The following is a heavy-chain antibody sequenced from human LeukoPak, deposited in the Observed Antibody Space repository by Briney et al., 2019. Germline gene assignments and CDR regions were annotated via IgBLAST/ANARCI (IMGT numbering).Heavy chain of an antibody. CDR3: ATSTGPVVPAAIDY. Sequence: SSETLSLTCAVSGASISSSTYSWSWIRQSPGKGLEWLGCLYHAGRTYYDPSLNSRVTISVDTSKNQFSLKMTSVTAADTAVYYCATSTGPVVPAAIDYWGQGTLVTVSS. V-gene: IGHV4-30-2*06. CDR1: GASISSSTYS. D-gene: IGHD2-2*01. J-gene: IGHJ4*02. CDR2: LYHAGRT.